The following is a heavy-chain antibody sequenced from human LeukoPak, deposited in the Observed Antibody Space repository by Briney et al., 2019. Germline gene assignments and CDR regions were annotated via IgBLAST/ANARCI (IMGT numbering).Heavy chain of an antibody. D-gene: IGHD6-6*01. CDR2: ISPTGSTT. V-gene: IGHV3-74*01. Sequence: GGSLRLSCTASGFSFSGHWMHWARQLPGKGLVWVSRISPTGSTTSYADSVKGRFTVSRDNAKNTLYLQVNNLRAEDTAVYYCARGPNSNWSGLNFWGQGTLLTVSS. CDR1: GFSFSGHW. CDR3: ARGPNSNWSGLNF. J-gene: IGHJ4*02.